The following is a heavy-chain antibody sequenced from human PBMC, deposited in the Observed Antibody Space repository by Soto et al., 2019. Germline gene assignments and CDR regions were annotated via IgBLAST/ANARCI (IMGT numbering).Heavy chain of an antibody. Sequence: QVQLVESGGGVVQPGRSLRLSCAASGFTFSSYGMHWVRQAPGKGLEWVAVIWYDGSNKYYADSVKGRFTISRDNSKNTMYLQMNSLRAEDTAVYYCARWGHSSSWSYYYYYYMDVWGKGTTVTVSS. V-gene: IGHV3-33*01. CDR1: GFTFSSYG. CDR3: ARWGHSSSWSYYYYYYMDV. J-gene: IGHJ6*03. CDR2: IWYDGSNK. D-gene: IGHD6-13*01.